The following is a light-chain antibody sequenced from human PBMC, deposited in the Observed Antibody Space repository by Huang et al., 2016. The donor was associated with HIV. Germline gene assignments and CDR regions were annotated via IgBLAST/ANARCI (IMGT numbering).Light chain of an antibody. J-gene: IGKJ1*01. Sequence: EIVMTQSPATLSVSPGERAILLCRASQNIDTNVAWYQHKPGQAPRLLIFGASTRATGISARFTGGGSETEFTLTINSVQSEDVAMYYCHQYNDWPPWTFGQGTRVEI. CDR2: GAS. V-gene: IGKV3-15*01. CDR3: HQYNDWPPWT. CDR1: QNIDTN.